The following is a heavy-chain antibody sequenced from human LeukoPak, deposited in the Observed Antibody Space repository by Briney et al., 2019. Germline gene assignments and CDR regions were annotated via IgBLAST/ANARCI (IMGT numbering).Heavy chain of an antibody. CDR3: AKAQYYDFWSGYYTSYDYYYGMDV. CDR2: ISGSGGST. Sequence: GGSLRLSCAASGFTFSSYAMSWVHQAPGKGLEWVSAISGSGGSTYYADSVKGRFTISRDNSKNTLYLQMNSLRAEDTAVYYCAKAQYYDFWSGYYTSYDYYYGMDVWGQGTTVTVSS. D-gene: IGHD3-3*01. CDR1: GFTFSSYA. J-gene: IGHJ6*02. V-gene: IGHV3-23*01.